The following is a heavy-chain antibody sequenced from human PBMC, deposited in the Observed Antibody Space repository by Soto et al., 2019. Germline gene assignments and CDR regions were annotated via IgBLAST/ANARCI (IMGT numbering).Heavy chain of an antibody. V-gene: IGHV3-30*18. CDR1: GFTFSSYG. D-gene: IGHD1-26*01. Sequence: QVQLVESGGGVVQPGRSLRLSCAASGFTFSSYGMHWVRQAPGKGLEWVAVISYDGSNKYYADSVKGRFTISRDNSKNTVYLQMNSLRAEDTAVYYCAKAGRPEDKGSYYDYWGQGTLVTVSS. CDR3: AKAGRPEDKGSYYDY. CDR2: ISYDGSNK. J-gene: IGHJ4*01.